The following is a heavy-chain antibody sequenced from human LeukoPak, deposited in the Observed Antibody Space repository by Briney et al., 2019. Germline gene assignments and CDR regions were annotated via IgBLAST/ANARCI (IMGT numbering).Heavy chain of an antibody. D-gene: IGHD3-22*01. CDR1: GYTFTSYT. Sequence: ASVKVSCKASGYTFTSYTMHWVRQAPGQRLEWMGWINADNHNTKYSQKFQGRVTITGDTSASTAYLELSSLRSEDSAVYYCARPPYPYYYDSSGEWAFDIWGQGTMVTVSS. J-gene: IGHJ3*02. V-gene: IGHV1-3*01. CDR2: INADNHNT. CDR3: ARPPYPYYYDSSGEWAFDI.